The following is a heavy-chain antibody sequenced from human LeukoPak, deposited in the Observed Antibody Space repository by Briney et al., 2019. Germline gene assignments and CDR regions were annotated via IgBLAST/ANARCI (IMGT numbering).Heavy chain of an antibody. J-gene: IGHJ3*02. CDR1: GVTFSRYA. Sequence: GGSLRLSCAASGVTFSRYAMHWVRQAPGKGLEWVAAISSDGRDTFYTDSVKGRFTVSRDNSKNTLCLQMNSLTAEDTAVYYCAKETVVVVAATPDAFDIWGQGTMVTVSS. V-gene: IGHV3-30*04. CDR3: AKETVVVVAATPDAFDI. CDR2: ISSDGRDT. D-gene: IGHD2-15*01.